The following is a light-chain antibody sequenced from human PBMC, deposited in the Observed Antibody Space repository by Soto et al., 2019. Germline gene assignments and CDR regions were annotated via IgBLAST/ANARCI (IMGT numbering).Light chain of an antibody. J-gene: IGKJ3*01. Sequence: EIVMTQSPATLSVSPGDRATLSCRASQSVTSNLAWYQQKPGQAPRLLIYGASTRATGIPARFSGSGSGTEFTLTISSLQAEDVAVYYCQQYSDSPPLFTFGPGTKVNI. CDR1: QSVTSN. CDR3: QQYSDSPPLFT. V-gene: IGKV3-15*01. CDR2: GAS.